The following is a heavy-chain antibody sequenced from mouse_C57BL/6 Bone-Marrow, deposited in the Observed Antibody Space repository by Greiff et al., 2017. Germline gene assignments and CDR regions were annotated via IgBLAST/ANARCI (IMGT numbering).Heavy chain of an antibody. CDR1: GYAFSSSW. CDR2: IYPGDGDT. CDR3: ARQLYYFDY. J-gene: IGHJ2*01. D-gene: IGHD3-1*01. Sequence: VKLMESGPELVKPGASVKISCKASGYAFSSSWMNWVKQRPGKGLEWIGRIYPGDGDTNYNGKFKGKATLTADKSSSTAYMQLSSLTSEDSAVYFCARQLYYFDYWGQGTTLTVSS. V-gene: IGHV1-82*01.